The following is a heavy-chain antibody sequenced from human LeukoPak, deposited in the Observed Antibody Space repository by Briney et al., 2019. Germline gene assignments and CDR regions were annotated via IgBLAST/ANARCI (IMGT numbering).Heavy chain of an antibody. CDR1: GGSISSSSYY. CDR3: ARHAGYCSGGSCYSVYFDY. CDR2: IYYSGST. J-gene: IGHJ4*02. D-gene: IGHD2-15*01. Sequence: SETLSLTCTVSGGSISSSSYYWGWIRQPPGKGLEWIGSIYYSGSTYYNPSLKSRVTISVDTSKNQFSLKLSSVTAADTAVYHCARHAGYCSGGSCYSVYFDYWGQGTLVTVSS. V-gene: IGHV4-39*01.